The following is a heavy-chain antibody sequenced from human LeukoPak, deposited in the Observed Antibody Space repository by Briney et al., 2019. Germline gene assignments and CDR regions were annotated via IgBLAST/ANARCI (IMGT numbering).Heavy chain of an antibody. CDR1: GYTFTGYY. CDR3: ARDGGGLNDIHADY. V-gene: IGHV1-2*02. CDR2: INPNSGGT. J-gene: IGHJ4*02. Sequence: ASVKVSCKASGYTFTGYYMHWVRQAPGQGLEWMGWINPNSGGTNYAQKVQGRVTMTRDTSIRTAYMELSRLRSDDTAVYYCARDGGGLNDIHADYWGQGTLVTVSS. D-gene: IGHD3-9*01.